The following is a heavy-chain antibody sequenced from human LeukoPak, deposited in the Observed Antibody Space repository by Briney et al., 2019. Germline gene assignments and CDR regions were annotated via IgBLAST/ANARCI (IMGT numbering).Heavy chain of an antibody. D-gene: IGHD2-15*01. CDR3: ARGPGPAVAATLLGYYFDY. Sequence: ASVKVSCKASGYTFTSYDINWVRQATGQGLEWMGWMNPNSGNTGYAQKFQGRVTMTRNTSISTAYMELSSLRSEDTAVYYCARGPGPAVAATLLGYYFDYWGQGTLVTVSS. J-gene: IGHJ4*02. CDR2: MNPNSGNT. CDR1: GYTFTSYD. V-gene: IGHV1-8*01.